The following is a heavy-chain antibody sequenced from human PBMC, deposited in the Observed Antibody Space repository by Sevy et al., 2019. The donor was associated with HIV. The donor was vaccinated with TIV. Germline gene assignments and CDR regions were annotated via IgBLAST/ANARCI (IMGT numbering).Heavy chain of an antibody. CDR2: ISFSGGSI. D-gene: IGHD3-10*01. CDR3: AKDRVSGTYYTGDFDY. CDR1: GFTFSTYA. Sequence: GGSLRLSCAASGFTFSTYAMTWVRQAPGKGLEWVSVISFSGGSIYYADSVKGRFTISRDNSKNMLYLQMISLRAEDTAVYYCAKDRVSGTYYTGDFDYWGQGTLVTVSS. J-gene: IGHJ4*02. V-gene: IGHV3-23*01.